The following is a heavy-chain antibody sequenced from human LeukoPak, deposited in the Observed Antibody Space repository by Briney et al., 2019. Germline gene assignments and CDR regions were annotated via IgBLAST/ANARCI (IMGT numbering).Heavy chain of an antibody. Sequence: GGSLRLSCTASGFTFGDYAMSWVRQAPGKGREWVSFIRSKAYGGTTEYAASVKGRFTISRDDSKSIAYLQMNSLKTEDTAVYYCTRVSLVAASVFFDYWGQGTLVTVSS. D-gene: IGHD2-15*01. V-gene: IGHV3-49*04. CDR3: TRVSLVAASVFFDY. CDR1: GFTFGDYA. CDR2: IRSKAYGGTT. J-gene: IGHJ4*02.